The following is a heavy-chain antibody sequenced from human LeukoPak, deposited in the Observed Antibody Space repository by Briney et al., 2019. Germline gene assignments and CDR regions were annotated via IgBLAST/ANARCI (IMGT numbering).Heavy chain of an antibody. CDR3: AKYYYDSSGYYYI. Sequence: GGSLRLSCAGSGFTFSTYAMTWVRQAPGKGVEWVSVISGSGGSTYYADSVKGRFTISRDNPKNTLYLQMNSLRAEDTAVYYCAKYYYDSSGYYYIWGQGTMVTVSS. D-gene: IGHD3-22*01. CDR1: GFTFSTYA. CDR2: ISGSGGST. V-gene: IGHV3-23*01. J-gene: IGHJ3*02.